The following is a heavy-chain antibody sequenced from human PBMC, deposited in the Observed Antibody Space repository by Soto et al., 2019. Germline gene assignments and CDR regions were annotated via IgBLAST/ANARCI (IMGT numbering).Heavy chain of an antibody. CDR2: IYWDDDK. Sequence: QITLKESGPTLVKPTQTLTLTCTVSGFSLSSDGVGVAWIRQPPGKALEWLALIYWDDDKRYSPSLKTRLTISKHTXKXQVVLTMTNMAPVDTATYYCAHAYGGTSWPNDAFDVWGQGTVVTVSS. CDR3: AHAYGGTSWPNDAFDV. J-gene: IGHJ3*01. V-gene: IGHV2-5*02. CDR1: GFSLSSDGVG. D-gene: IGHD2-2*01.